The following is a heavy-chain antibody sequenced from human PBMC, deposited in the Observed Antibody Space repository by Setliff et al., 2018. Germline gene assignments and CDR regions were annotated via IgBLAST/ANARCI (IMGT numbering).Heavy chain of an antibody. CDR1: GYAFSDYG. CDR2: ISPHTGNT. Sequence: ASVKVSCKASGYAFSDYGVTWVRQAPGQGLEWVGWISPHTGNTYYAPNFEGRVSLTTDTSTTTAYMELKSLISDDTAVYFCARDTRIRESGTYPSDAFDLWGQGTMVTVSS. CDR3: ARDTRIRESGTYPSDAFDL. J-gene: IGHJ3*01. V-gene: IGHV1-18*01. D-gene: IGHD1-26*01.